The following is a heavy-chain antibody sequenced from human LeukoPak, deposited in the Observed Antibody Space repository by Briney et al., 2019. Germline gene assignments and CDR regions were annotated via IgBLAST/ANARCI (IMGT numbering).Heavy chain of an antibody. J-gene: IGHJ4*02. CDR3: ARGRSSWYYFDY. CDR2: IWYEGSDK. D-gene: IGHD6-13*01. CDR1: GFTFRSHG. V-gene: IGHV3-33*01. Sequence: GGSLRLSCAASGFTFRSHGMHWVRQAPGMGLDWVAVIWYEGSDKEYADCVKGRFTISRDNSKNPLYLQLNSLRGEYTAVYYGARGRSSWYYFDYWGQGTLVTVSS.